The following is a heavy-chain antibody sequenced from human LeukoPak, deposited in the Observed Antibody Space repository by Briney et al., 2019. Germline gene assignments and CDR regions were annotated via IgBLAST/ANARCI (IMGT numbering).Heavy chain of an antibody. CDR1: GFTFTSHA. CDR3: AKARREGDLLTCIDS. J-gene: IGHJ4*02. V-gene: IGHV3-23*01. CDR2: INNIGDNT. Sequence: GGSLRLSCAASGFTFTSHAMSWVRQAPGKGLEWVSIINNIGDNTYYADSVKGRFTISRDNSKNTLYLHMNSLRAEDTAMYYCAKARREGDLLTCIDSWGQGALVTVSS. D-gene: IGHD1-26*01.